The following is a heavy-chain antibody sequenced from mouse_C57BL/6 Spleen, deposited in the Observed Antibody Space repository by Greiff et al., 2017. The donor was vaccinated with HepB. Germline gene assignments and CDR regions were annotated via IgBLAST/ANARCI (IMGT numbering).Heavy chain of an antibody. CDR2: IDPSDSYT. Sequence: QVQLQQPGAELVKPGSSLKLSCKASGYTFTSYWMHWVKQRPGQGLEWIGVIDPSDSYTNYNHKFKGNATLTVDTSTSTAYMQLSSLTSADSAFYCCARVRGTLYAMDYWGQGTSVTVSS. V-gene: IGHV1-59*01. CDR3: ARVRGTLYAMDY. J-gene: IGHJ4*01. CDR1: GYTFTSYW. D-gene: IGHD1-1*02.